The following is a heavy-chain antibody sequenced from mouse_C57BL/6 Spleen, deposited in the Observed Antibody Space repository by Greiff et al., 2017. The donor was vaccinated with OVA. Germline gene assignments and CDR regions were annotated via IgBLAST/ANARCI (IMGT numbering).Heavy chain of an antibody. V-gene: IGHV1-52*01. CDR1: GYTFTSYW. CDR2: IDPSDSET. J-gene: IGHJ1*03. D-gene: IGHD2-4*01. Sequence: QVQLQQPGAELVRPGSSVKLSCKASGYTFTSYWMHWVKQRPIQGLEWIGNIDPSDSETHYNQKFKDKATLTVDKSSSTAYMQLSSLTSEDSAVYYCARSPYDYDAERLWYFDVWGTGTTVTVSS. CDR3: ARSPYDYDAERLWYFDV.